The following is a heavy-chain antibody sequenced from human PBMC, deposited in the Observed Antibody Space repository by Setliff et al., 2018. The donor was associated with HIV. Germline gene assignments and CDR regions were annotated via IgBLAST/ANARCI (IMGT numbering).Heavy chain of an antibody. D-gene: IGHD3-3*01. Sequence: PSETLSLTCTVSGGSISSNNYYWGWIRQPPGKGLEWVSAVSGSGTATEYADSVKGRFIISRDNSKDTLSLQLNNVRAEDTAVYFCAKDYTATFWEYNWYDVWGQGTLVTVSS. CDR1: GGSISSNNYY. V-gene: IGHV3-23*01. CDR3: AKDYTATFWEYNWYDV. CDR2: VSGSGTAT. J-gene: IGHJ5*02.